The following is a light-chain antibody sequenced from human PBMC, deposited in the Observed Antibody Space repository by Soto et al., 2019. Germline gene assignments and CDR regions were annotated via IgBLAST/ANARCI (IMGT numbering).Light chain of an antibody. CDR2: GAS. V-gene: IGKV3-20*01. J-gene: IGKJ2*01. Sequence: EIVLTQSPGTLSLSPGERATLSCRASQSVSSSYLAWYQQKPGQAPRLLIYGASSRATGIPDRFSGSGSGTDFTLTISRLEPEDFAMYYCQQYGGSPRYTFGQGTKLEIK. CDR3: QQYGGSPRYT. CDR1: QSVSSSY.